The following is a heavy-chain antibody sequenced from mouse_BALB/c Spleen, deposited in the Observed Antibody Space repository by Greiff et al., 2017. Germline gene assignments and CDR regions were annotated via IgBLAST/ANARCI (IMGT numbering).Heavy chain of an antibody. CDR3: ARGTYYGNLDYFDY. CDR2: ISDGGSYT. V-gene: IGHV5-4*02. CDR1: GFTFSDYY. D-gene: IGHD2-10*01. J-gene: IGHJ2*01. Sequence: EVMLVESGGGLVKPGGSLKLSCAASGFTFSDYYMYWVRQTPEKRLEWVATISDGGSYTYYPDSVKGRFTISRDNAKNNLYLQMSSLKSEDTAMYYCARGTYYGNLDYFDYWGQGTTLTVSS.